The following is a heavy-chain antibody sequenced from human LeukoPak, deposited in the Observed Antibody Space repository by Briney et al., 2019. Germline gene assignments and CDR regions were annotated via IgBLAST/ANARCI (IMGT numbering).Heavy chain of an antibody. CDR2: INSDGSTT. D-gene: IGHD2-2*01. Sequence: GGSLRLSCAASGFRFSSYWMHWVRQAPGKGLVWVSRINSDGSTTSYADSVKGRFTISRDNAKNTVYLQMNSLRAEDTAVYYCAKVFPPLYCSSTSCSEIYYYYYYMDVWGKGTTVTVSS. J-gene: IGHJ6*03. CDR1: GFRFSSYW. CDR3: AKVFPPLYCSSTSCSEIYYYYYYMDV. V-gene: IGHV3-74*01.